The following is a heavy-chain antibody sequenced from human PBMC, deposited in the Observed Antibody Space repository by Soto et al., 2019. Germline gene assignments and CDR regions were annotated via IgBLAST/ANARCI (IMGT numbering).Heavy chain of an antibody. Sequence: QVQLVQSGAEVKKPGASVKVSCKASGYTFNGYYIHWVRQAPGQGLEWMGWINPKSGGTNYAQKLQGRVTMTRDTSISTAYMEVRRLTSDDTAVYYCARENRDDYNPFDYWGQGTLVTVSS. CDR1: GYTFNGYY. V-gene: IGHV1-2*02. D-gene: IGHD4-4*01. CDR3: ARENRDDYNPFDY. CDR2: INPKSGGT. J-gene: IGHJ4*02.